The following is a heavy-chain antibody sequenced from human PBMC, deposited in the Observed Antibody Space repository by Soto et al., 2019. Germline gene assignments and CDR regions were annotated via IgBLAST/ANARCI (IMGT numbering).Heavy chain of an antibody. V-gene: IGHV3-30*18. CDR2: ISYDGSNK. CDR3: AKGGLLYHTGLGAFDI. Sequence: GSLRLSCAASGFTFSSYGMHWVRQAPGKGLEWVAVISYDGSNKYYADSVKGRFTISRDNSKNTLYLQMNSLRAEDTAVYYCAKGGLLYHTGLGAFDIWGQGTMVTVSS. J-gene: IGHJ3*02. D-gene: IGHD2-8*01. CDR1: GFTFSSYG.